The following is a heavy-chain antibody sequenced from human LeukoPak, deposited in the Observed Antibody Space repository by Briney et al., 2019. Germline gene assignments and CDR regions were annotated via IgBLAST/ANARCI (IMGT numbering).Heavy chain of an antibody. CDR1: GFSFSDYY. CDR3: ARGLQGYYYESSGYKGY. D-gene: IGHD3-22*01. V-gene: IGHV3-11*04. CDR2: MSSSGDTI. Sequence: GGSLRLSCAASGFSFSDYYMSWIRQAPGKGLEWVSYMSSSGDTIYYADSVKGRFTISRDNAKNSLYLQMSSLRAEDTAVYYCARGLQGYYYESSGYKGYWGQGTLVTVSS. J-gene: IGHJ4*02.